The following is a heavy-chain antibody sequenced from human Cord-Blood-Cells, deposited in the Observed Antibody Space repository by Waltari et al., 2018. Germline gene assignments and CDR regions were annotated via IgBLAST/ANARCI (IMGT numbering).Heavy chain of an antibody. J-gene: IGHJ5*02. CDR2: INHSGST. D-gene: IGHD3-10*01. V-gene: IGHV4-34*01. CDR3: ARGGEDNWFDP. Sequence: QVQLQQWGAGLLKPSETLSLTCAVYGGSFSGYYWSWIRRPPGKGLEWIGEINHSGSTNYNPSLKSRVTISVDTSKNQFSLKLSSVTAADTAVYYCARGGEDNWFDPWGQGTLVTVSS. CDR1: GGSFSGYY.